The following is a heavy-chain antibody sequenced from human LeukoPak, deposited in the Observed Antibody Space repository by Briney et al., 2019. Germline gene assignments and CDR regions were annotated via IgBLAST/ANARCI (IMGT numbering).Heavy chain of an antibody. V-gene: IGHV3-21*01. CDR2: ISSSSSYI. CDR1: GFTFSSYS. J-gene: IGHJ4*02. CDR3: ARMGIAAADFDY. D-gene: IGHD6-13*01. Sequence: GGSLRLSCAASGFTFSSYSMNWVRQAPGKGLEWVSSISSSSSYIYYADSVKGRFTISRDNAKNSLYLQMNSLRAEDTAVYYCARMGIAAADFDYRGQGTLVTVSS.